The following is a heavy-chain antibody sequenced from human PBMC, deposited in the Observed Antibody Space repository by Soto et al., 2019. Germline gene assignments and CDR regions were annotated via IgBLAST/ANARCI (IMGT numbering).Heavy chain of an antibody. Sequence: SVKVSCKASGGTFSSYAISWVRQAPGQGLEWMGGIIPIFGTANYAQKFQGRLTITADKSTSTAYMELSSLRSEDTAVYYCARGYYDSSGYYSLETPPDYWGQGTLVTVSS. D-gene: IGHD3-22*01. CDR3: ARGYYDSSGYYSLETPPDY. J-gene: IGHJ4*02. V-gene: IGHV1-69*06. CDR2: IIPIFGTA. CDR1: GGTFSSYA.